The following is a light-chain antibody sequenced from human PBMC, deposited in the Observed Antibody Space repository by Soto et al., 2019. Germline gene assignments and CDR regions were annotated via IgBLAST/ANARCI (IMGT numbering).Light chain of an antibody. J-gene: IGLJ2*01. CDR2: RSN. CDR1: SSNLESNH. Sequence: QSVLTQPPSASGTPGQRVTISCSGNSSNLESNHVYWYLQLPGTAPKLLIYRSNQRPSGVPDRFSGSKSGTSASLAISGLRSEDEADYFCTAWDDSLSAVVFGGGTKLTVL. V-gene: IGLV1-47*01. CDR3: TAWDDSLSAVV.